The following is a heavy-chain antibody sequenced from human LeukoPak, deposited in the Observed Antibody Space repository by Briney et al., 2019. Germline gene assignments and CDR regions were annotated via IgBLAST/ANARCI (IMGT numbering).Heavy chain of an antibody. CDR2: INHSGST. V-gene: IGHV4-39*07. Sequence: SETLSLTCTVSGGSISSSSYYWGWIRQPPGKGLEWIGSINHSGSTYYNPSLKSRVTISVDTSKNQFSLKLSSVTAADTAVYYCATSIAVAGTKYSWFDPWGQGTLVTVSS. CDR1: GGSISSSSYY. J-gene: IGHJ5*02. D-gene: IGHD6-19*01. CDR3: ATSIAVAGTKYSWFDP.